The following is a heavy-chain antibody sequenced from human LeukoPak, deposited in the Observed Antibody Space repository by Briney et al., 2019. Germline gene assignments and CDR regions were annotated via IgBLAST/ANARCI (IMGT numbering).Heavy chain of an antibody. CDR1: GFTFSGYA. CDR2: IFPSGGEI. CDR3: ATYRQVLLPFES. D-gene: IGHD2-8*02. Sequence: GGSLRLSCAASGFTFSGYAMSWVRQPPGKGLEWVSSIFPSGGEIHYADSVRGRFTISRDNSKSTLSLQMNSLRAEDTAIYYCATYRQVLLPFESWGQGTLVTVSS. V-gene: IGHV3-23*01. J-gene: IGHJ4*02.